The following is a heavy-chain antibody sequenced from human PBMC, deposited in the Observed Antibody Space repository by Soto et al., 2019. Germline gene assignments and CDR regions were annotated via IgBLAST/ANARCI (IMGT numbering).Heavy chain of an antibody. V-gene: IGHV1-58*01. CDR2: IVVGSGNT. J-gene: IGHJ4*02. Sequence: SVKVSCKASGFTFTSSAVQWVRQARGQRLEWIGWIVVGSGNTNYAQKFQERVTITRDMPTSTAYMELSSLRSEDTAVYYCAGAPGRDGYNPFDYWGQGTLVTVSS. CDR1: GFTFTSSA. D-gene: IGHD5-12*01. CDR3: AGAPGRDGYNPFDY.